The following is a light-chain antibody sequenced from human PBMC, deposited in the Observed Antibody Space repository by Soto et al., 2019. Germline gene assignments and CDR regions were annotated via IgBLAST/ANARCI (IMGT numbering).Light chain of an antibody. CDR1: QSVSNNY. CDR3: QQYGSSPPYT. J-gene: IGKJ2*01. Sequence: EVVLTQSPGTLSLSPGERATLSCRAIQSVSNNYLAWYHQKRGQSPKLLIFGSTDSATGIPDRFSGSGSGTDFTLTISRLEPEDFAVYYCQQYGSSPPYTFGQGTKLEIK. V-gene: IGKV3-20*01. CDR2: GST.